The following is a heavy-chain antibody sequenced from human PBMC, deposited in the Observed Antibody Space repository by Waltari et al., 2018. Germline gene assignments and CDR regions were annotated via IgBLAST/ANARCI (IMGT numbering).Heavy chain of an antibody. CDR3: ARVILGAADDYSYAMDV. J-gene: IGHJ6*02. V-gene: IGHV4-4*02. CDR1: GGPISSSNW. Sequence: QVQLQESGPGLVKPSGTLSLTCVVPGGPISSSNWWTWVRHPPGKGLEWIGEIDHNGNTNSTPSLKSRVTISVDKSKNQFSLKLRSVTAADTAVYYCARVILGAADDYSYAMDVLGQGITVTVSS. D-gene: IGHD1-26*01. CDR2: IDHNGNT.